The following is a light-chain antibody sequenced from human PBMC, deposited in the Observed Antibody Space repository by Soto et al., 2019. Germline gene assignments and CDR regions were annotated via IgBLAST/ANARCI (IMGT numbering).Light chain of an antibody. CDR2: TAS. V-gene: IGKV3-11*01. Sequence: EIVMTQSPTSLSVSPGERAILSCRASQTVGRNLAWYQQKPGQAPRLLIHTASTRAPGIPARFSGSGSGTDFTLTISSLEPEDFAVYYCQQRSNWPQITFGQGTRLEIK. CDR1: QTVGRN. J-gene: IGKJ5*01. CDR3: QQRSNWPQIT.